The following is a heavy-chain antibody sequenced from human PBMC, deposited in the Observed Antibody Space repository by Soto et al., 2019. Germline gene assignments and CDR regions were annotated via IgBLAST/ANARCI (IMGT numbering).Heavy chain of an antibody. CDR3: ARMASFGSLNWFDP. J-gene: IGHJ5*02. V-gene: IGHV1-8*01. Sequence: ASVKVSCKASGYIFTNNDVSCVRRATGQGLEWMGWMNPGSGDTGYAQKFQGRVTMTRNISIATAYMELSSLRADDTAIYYCARMASFGSLNWFDPWGQGTLVTVSS. D-gene: IGHD5-18*01. CDR2: MNPGSGDT. CDR1: GYIFTNND.